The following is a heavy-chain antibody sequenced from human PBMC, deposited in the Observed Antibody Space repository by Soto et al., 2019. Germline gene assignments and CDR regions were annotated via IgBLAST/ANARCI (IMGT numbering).Heavy chain of an antibody. D-gene: IGHD1-26*01. CDR1: GFTFSNHP. CDR3: AKFHRDTGSSFDN. J-gene: IGHJ4*02. CDR2: ISDDGRST. V-gene: IGHV3-23*01. Sequence: PGGSLILSFAASGFTFSNHPISLVRQAPGKGLEWVSVISDDGRSTYYADSVKGRFTISRDNSKNTLYVQMNSLRPEDTAVYSCAKFHRDTGSSFDNSGQGTQVTVSS.